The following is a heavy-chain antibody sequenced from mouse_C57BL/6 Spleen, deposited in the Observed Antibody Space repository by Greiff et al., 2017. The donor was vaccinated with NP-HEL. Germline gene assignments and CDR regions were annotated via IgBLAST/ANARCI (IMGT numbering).Heavy chain of an antibody. V-gene: IGHV1-69*01. CDR3: ARGYYGVDY. CDR2: IDPSDSYT. D-gene: IGHD1-1*01. Sequence: QVQLQQSGAELVMPGASVKLSCKASGYTFTSYWMHWVKQRPGQGLEWIGEIDPSDSYTNYNQKFKGKATLTVDTSSSTAYMQLSSLTSEDSAVYYCARGYYGVDYWGQGTTLTVSS. J-gene: IGHJ2*01. CDR1: GYTFTSYW.